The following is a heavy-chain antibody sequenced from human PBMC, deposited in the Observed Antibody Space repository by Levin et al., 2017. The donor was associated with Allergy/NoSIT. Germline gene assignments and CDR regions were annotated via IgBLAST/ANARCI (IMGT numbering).Heavy chain of an antibody. CDR2: ISYDGSNK. Sequence: LSLTCAASGFTFSSYGMHWVRQAPGKGLEWVAVISYDGSNKYYADSVKGRFTISRDNSKNTLYLQMNSLRAEDTAVYYCAKDTDNYYDSSGYLDYWGQGTLVTVSS. J-gene: IGHJ4*02. CDR3: AKDTDNYYDSSGYLDY. CDR1: GFTFSSYG. D-gene: IGHD3-22*01. V-gene: IGHV3-30*18.